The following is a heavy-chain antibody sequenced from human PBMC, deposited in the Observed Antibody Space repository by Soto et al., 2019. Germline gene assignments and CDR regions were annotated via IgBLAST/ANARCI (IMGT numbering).Heavy chain of an antibody. CDR2: ISAYTGNT. D-gene: IGHD3-22*01. CDR1: GYTFTSYG. J-gene: IGHJ1*01. CDR3: ARAVDYNDSRGYYTHEYFQH. Sequence: QVQLVQSGAEVKKPGASVKVSCKASGYTFTSYGISWVRQAPGQGLEWMGWISAYTGNTNYAQKIQGRVTMTTDTSTSTAYMELRSLRSDDTAVYYCARAVDYNDSRGYYTHEYFQHWRQVTLVSVSS. V-gene: IGHV1-18*01.